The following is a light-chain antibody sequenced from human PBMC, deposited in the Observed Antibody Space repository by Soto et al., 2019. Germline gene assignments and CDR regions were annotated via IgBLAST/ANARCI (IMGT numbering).Light chain of an antibody. J-gene: IGKJ2*01. V-gene: IGKV1-5*01. Sequence: DIQMTQSPSTLSASVGDRVTIACRASESISSWLAWYQQKPCKAPKLLIYDVSSLESGVPSRFSGSGSGTEFTLTISSLQPDDFATYYCQHYNSYLSTFGQGTNLEIK. CDR1: ESISSW. CDR2: DVS. CDR3: QHYNSYLST.